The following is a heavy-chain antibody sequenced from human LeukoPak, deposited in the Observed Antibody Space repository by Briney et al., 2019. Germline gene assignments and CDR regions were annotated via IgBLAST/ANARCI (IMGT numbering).Heavy chain of an antibody. CDR2: ISRTGITT. CDR1: GFTFSNYA. D-gene: IGHD1-26*01. V-gene: IGHV3-23*01. Sequence: PGGSLRPSCAISGFTFSNYAMSWVRQAPGKGLEWVAAISRTGITTYYADSVRGRFIISRDNSKNTLFLQLNSLRVEDTALYYCAKDEWELIFDLWGQGTLVAVSS. CDR3: AKDEWELIFDL. J-gene: IGHJ4*02.